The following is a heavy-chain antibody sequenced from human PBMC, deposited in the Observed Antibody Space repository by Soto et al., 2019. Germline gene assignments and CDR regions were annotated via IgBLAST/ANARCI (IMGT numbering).Heavy chain of an antibody. J-gene: IGHJ4*02. CDR2: IYYSGST. D-gene: IGHD5-18*01. CDR3: ARLRPEGYSYGPSSES. V-gene: IGHV4-39*01. CDR1: GGSISSSSYY. Sequence: QLQPQESGPGLVKPSETLSLTCTVSGGSISSSSYYWGWIRQPPGKGLEWIGSIYYSGSTYYNPSLKSRVTISVYTSKNQFSLKLSSVTAVDTAVYYCARLRPEGYSYGPSSESWGQGTLVTVSS.